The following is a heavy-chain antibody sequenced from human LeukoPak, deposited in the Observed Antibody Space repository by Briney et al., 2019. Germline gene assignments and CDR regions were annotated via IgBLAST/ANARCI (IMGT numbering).Heavy chain of an antibody. CDR1: GESFSGHY. CDR3: ARVDSGYDYLDY. CDR2: IDHSGST. V-gene: IGHV4-34*01. J-gene: IGHJ4*02. Sequence: SETLSLTCAVYGESFSGHYWSWIRQPPGKGLEWIGEIDHSGSTKYNPALKSRVTISVDTSKNQFSLKLSSETAADTAVYYCARVDSGYDYLDYWGQGTLVTVSS. D-gene: IGHD5-12*01.